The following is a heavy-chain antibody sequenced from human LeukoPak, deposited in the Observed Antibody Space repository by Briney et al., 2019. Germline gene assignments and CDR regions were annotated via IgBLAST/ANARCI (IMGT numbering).Heavy chain of an antibody. Sequence: ASVKVSCKASGGTFSSYAISWVRQAPGQGLEWMGWISAYNGNTNYAQKLQGRVTMTTDTSTSTAYMELRSLRSDDTAVYYCARDCSGGSCYYYYYGMDVWGQGTTVTVSS. CDR3: ARDCSGGSCYYYYYGMDV. V-gene: IGHV1-18*01. CDR1: GGTFSSYA. J-gene: IGHJ6*02. CDR2: ISAYNGNT. D-gene: IGHD2-15*01.